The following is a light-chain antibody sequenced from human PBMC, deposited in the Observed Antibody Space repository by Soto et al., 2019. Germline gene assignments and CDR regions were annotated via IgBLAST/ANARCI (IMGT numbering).Light chain of an antibody. J-gene: IGKJ1*01. CDR2: DAS. CDR3: QQYNSYSWT. V-gene: IGKV1-5*01. CDR1: RSISSW. Sequence: GDRVTITCRASRSISSWLAWYQQKPGKAPKLLIYDASSLESGVPSRFSGSGSGTEFTLTISSLQPDDFATYYCQQYNSYSWTFGQGTKVDNK.